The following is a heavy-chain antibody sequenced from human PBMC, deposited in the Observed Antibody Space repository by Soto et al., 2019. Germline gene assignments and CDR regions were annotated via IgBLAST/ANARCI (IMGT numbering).Heavy chain of an antibody. CDR3: ARLLSLRTIFGVVPILDY. V-gene: IGHV4-39*01. J-gene: IGHJ4*02. CDR1: GGSISSSSYY. Sequence: QLQLQESGPGLVKPSETLSLTCTVSGGSISSSSYYWGWIRQPPGKGLEWIGSIYYSGSTYYNPSLKSRVTISVDTSKNQFSLKLSSVTASDTAVFYCARLLSLRTIFGVVPILDYWGQGTLVTLSS. D-gene: IGHD3-3*01. CDR2: IYYSGST.